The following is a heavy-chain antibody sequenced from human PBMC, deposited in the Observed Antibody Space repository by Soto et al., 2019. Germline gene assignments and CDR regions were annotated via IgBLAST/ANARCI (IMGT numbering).Heavy chain of an antibody. CDR2: INPNSGGT. J-gene: IGHJ6*02. CDR3: ARATKHGTCFYYGLDV. Sequence: ASLKVSCKASGYTFTGYCMHWVRQAPGQGLEWMGWINPNSGGTNYAQKFQGWVTMTRDTSISTAYLELSRLRSDDTAVYYCARATKHGTCFYYGLDVWGQGTTVTVSS. CDR1: GYTFTGYC. D-gene: IGHD2-21*01. V-gene: IGHV1-2*04.